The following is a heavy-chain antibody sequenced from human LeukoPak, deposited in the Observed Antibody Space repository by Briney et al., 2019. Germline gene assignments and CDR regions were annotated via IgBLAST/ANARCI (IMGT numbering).Heavy chain of an antibody. D-gene: IGHD6-13*01. J-gene: IGHJ4*02. Sequence: ASVKVSCKASGYTFTGYYMHWVRQAPGQGLEWMGIINPSGGSTSYAQKFQGRVTMTRDTSTSTVYMELSSLRSEDTAVYYCARDMWEGHRSSWLFDYWGQGTLVTVSS. CDR2: INPSGGST. V-gene: IGHV1-46*01. CDR1: GYTFTGYY. CDR3: ARDMWEGHRSSWLFDY.